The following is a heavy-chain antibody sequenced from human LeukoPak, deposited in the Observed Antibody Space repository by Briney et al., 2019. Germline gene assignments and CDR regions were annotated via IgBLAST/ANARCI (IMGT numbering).Heavy chain of an antibody. CDR1: GYSISSGYY. Sequence: SSETLSLTCTVSGYSISSGYYWGWIRQPPGKGLEWIGNIYHSGSTYYNPSLKSRATISVDTSKNQFSLKLRSVTAADTAVFYCARRNKAVPGDAFDMWGQGTMVSVSS. CDR3: ARRNKAVPGDAFDM. J-gene: IGHJ3*02. V-gene: IGHV4-38-2*02. D-gene: IGHD6-19*01. CDR2: IYHSGST.